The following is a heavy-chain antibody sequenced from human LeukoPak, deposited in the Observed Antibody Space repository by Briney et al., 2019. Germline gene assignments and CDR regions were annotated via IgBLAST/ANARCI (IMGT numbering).Heavy chain of an antibody. D-gene: IGHD2-2*01. CDR1: GFTFSSYW. V-gene: IGHV3-7*01. J-gene: IGHJ4*02. CDR3: AGGYCSSTSCFDY. Sequence: GGSLRLSCAAPGFTFSSYWMSWVRQAPGKGLEWVANIKQDGSEKYYVDSVKGRFTISRDNAKNSLYLQMNSLRAEDTAVYYCAGGYCSSTSCFDYWGQGTLVTVSS. CDR2: IKQDGSEK.